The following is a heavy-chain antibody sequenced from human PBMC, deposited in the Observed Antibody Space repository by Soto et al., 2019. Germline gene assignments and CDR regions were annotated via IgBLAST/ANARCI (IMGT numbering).Heavy chain of an antibody. D-gene: IGHD6-19*01. V-gene: IGHV1-18*01. Sequence: QVRLVQSGAEVKKPGASVKVYCKASGYTFTDYGISWVRQAPGQGLEWMGWIHTYNGNTNYAQKVQGRVTMTTDTSTRIAYMELRSLRVDDTAVYYCARDAQYSSRWHPIDYWGQGTLVTVSS. J-gene: IGHJ4*02. CDR1: GYTFTDYG. CDR3: ARDAQYSSRWHPIDY. CDR2: IHTYNGNT.